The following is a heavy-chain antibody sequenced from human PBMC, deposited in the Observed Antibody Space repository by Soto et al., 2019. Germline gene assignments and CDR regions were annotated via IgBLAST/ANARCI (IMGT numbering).Heavy chain of an antibody. CDR2: IYHSGNT. J-gene: IGHJ4*02. V-gene: IGHV4-4*02. D-gene: IGHD3-10*01. CDR3: ARRCGEGRVDY. Sequence: QVQLQESGPGLVKPSGTLSLTCAVSGGSISSSNWWSWVRQPPGKGLEWIGEIYHSGNTDYNPSLKSRVTMAVDKSRNQFSLKRRSVTAADTAVYYGARRCGEGRVDYWGQGTLVTVSS. CDR1: GGSISSSNW.